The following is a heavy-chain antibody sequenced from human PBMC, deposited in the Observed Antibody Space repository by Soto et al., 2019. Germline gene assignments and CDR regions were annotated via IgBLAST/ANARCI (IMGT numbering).Heavy chain of an antibody. CDR3: TRASYSSSSGSDDY. CDR2: IRSKANSYAT. CDR1: GVTFSGSA. D-gene: IGHD6-6*01. Sequence: GGALRLSCAASGVTFSGSAMHWVRQASGKGLEWVGRIRSKANSYATAYAASLKGRFTISRDDSKNTAYLQMNSLKTEDTAVYYCTRASYSSSSGSDDYWGPGTLVNVSP. J-gene: IGHJ4*02. V-gene: IGHV3-73*01.